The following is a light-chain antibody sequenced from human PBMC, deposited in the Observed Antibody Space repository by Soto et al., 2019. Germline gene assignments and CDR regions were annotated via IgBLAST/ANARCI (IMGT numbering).Light chain of an antibody. V-gene: IGLV1-40*01. J-gene: IGLJ1*01. CDR2: GTS. CDR1: SSNIGAGYD. Sequence: QSVLAQPPSVSGAPGQRVTISCTGSSSNIGAGYDVHWYQHVPGTAPRLLIFGTSNRPSGLPARFSGSKSGPSAFLAITGLQAEDEADYYCQSYDNSLSGSGVFGTGTKVTVL. CDR3: QSYDNSLSGSGV.